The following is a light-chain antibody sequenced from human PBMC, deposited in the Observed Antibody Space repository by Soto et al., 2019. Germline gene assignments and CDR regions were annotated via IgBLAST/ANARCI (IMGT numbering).Light chain of an antibody. CDR1: QSVTSNY. V-gene: IGKV3-20*01. CDR3: QQYGSSPWT. Sequence: IVLTHSPGTLSFSPGEIATLSFWASQSVTSNYLAWYQQKPGQAPRLLIFGASIRVTGIPDRFIGSGSGTDFTLTISRLEPEDFAVYYCQQYGSSPWTFGQGTKVDIK. J-gene: IGKJ1*01. CDR2: GAS.